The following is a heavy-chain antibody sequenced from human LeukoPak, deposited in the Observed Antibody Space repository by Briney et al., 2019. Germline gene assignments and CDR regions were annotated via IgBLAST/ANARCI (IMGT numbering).Heavy chain of an antibody. CDR1: AGSISSYY. CDR2: IYYSGST. J-gene: IGHJ6*03. CDR3: ARGKLRTDCSGGSCYYYYYMDV. V-gene: IGHV4-59*01. D-gene: IGHD2-15*01. Sequence: PSETLSLTCTVSAGSISSYYWSWIRQPPGKGLEWIGYIYYSGSTNYNPSLKSRVTISVDTSKNQFSLKLSSVTAADTAVYYCARGKLRTDCSGGSCYYYYYMDVWGKGTTVTISS.